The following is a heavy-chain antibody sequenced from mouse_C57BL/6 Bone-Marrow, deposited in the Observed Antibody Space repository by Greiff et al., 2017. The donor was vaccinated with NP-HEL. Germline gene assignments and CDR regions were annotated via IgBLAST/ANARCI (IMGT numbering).Heavy chain of an antibody. D-gene: IGHD1-1*01. CDR3: ARYSGRSYDFDY. V-gene: IGHV7-3*01. Sequence: EVMLVESGGGLVQPGGSLSLSCAASGFTFTDYYMSWVRQPPGKALEWLGFIRNKANGYTTEYNASVKGRFTVSRDNSQSILYLQMNALSAEDIATDYCARYSGRSYDFDYWGQGTTLTVSA. J-gene: IGHJ2*01. CDR1: GFTFTDYY. CDR2: IRNKANGYTT.